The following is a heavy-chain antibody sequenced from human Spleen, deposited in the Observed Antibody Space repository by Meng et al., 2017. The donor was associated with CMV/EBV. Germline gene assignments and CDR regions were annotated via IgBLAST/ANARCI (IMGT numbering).Heavy chain of an antibody. V-gene: IGHV1-2*02. D-gene: IGHD2/OR15-2a*01. CDR3: AREWGIVTNDY. Sequence: ASVKVSCKASGYTFTAHQIHWVRQAPGQGLEWMGWILPNTGGTFYARKFQGRVTMNSDTSISTAYMELSRLRSDDTAVYYCAREWGIVTNDYWGQGTSVTVSS. J-gene: IGHJ4*02. CDR1: GYTFTAHQ. CDR2: ILPNTGGT.